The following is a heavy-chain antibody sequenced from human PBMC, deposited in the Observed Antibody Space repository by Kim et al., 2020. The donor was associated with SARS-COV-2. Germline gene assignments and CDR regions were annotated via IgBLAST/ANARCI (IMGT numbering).Heavy chain of an antibody. V-gene: IGHV3-15*01. J-gene: IGHJ4*02. D-gene: IGHD6-19*01. CDR3: ITALAVAAMGFDY. Sequence: GGSLRLSCAASGFTFSNAWMSWVRQAPGNGLEWVCRIKIKTDVGTTDYAAPVKGRFTISRDDSKNTLYLQMNSLKTEDTAVYYCITALAVAAMGFDYWGQGTLVTVSS. CDR2: IKIKTDVGTT. CDR1: GFTFSNAW.